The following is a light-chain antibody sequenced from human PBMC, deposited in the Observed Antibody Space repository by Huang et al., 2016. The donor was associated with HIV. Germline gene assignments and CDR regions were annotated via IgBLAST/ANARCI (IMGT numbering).Light chain of an antibody. Sequence: EIVLTQSPATLSLSPGERATLSCRASQTISSSLAWYQQKPGQAPRPLIYAASTRATGIPARFSGRGSGTDFTLTISSLEPEDFAVYYCQQRGDWPLTFGGGTKVEIK. J-gene: IGKJ4*01. CDR1: QTISSS. CDR3: QQRGDWPLT. V-gene: IGKV3-11*01. CDR2: AAS.